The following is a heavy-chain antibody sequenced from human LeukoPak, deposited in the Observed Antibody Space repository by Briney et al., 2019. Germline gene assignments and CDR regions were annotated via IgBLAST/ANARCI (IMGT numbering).Heavy chain of an antibody. D-gene: IGHD3-22*01. J-gene: IGHJ4*02. CDR3: ARASAGDSSGYPEY. CDR2: IYYSGST. Sequence: SETLSLTCTVSGGSISSYYWSWIRQPPGKGLEWIGYIYYSGSTNYNPSLKSRVTISVDTSKNQFSLKLSSVTAADTAVYYCARASAGDSSGYPEYWGQGTLVTVSS. V-gene: IGHV4-59*12. CDR1: GGSISSYY.